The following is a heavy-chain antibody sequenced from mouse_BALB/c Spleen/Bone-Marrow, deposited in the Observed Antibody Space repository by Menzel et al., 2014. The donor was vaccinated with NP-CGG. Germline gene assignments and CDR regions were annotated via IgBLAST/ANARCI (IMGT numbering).Heavy chain of an antibody. CDR2: IWGGGGT. D-gene: IGHD2-3*01. CDR1: GFSLSRYN. CDR3: ARKDGGYYVMDY. V-gene: IGHV2-6-4*01. Sequence: VMLVESGPGLVAPSQNLSIPCTVSGFSLSRYNIHWIRPPPGKGLEWLGMIWGGGGTDHNSALKSRLRISKDNSKSQIFLKINSLQIDDTAMYYCARKDGGYYVMDYWGQGTSVTVSS. J-gene: IGHJ4*01.